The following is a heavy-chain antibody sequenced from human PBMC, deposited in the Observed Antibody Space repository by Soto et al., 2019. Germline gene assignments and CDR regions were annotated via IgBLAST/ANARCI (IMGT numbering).Heavy chain of an antibody. V-gene: IGHV4-39*01. D-gene: IGHD3-3*01. CDR3: ARLAAYDFWRGGNWFDT. CDR2: IYYGETT. CDR1: RASISDNNFY. Sequence: SETLSLSCSVSRASISDNNFYWGWVRQPPGKGLEWIGSIYYGETTYYNPSLKSRVTISADTSNNQVPLMVTSVTVADTAVYYCARLAAYDFWRGGNWFDTWGQGVLVTVSS. J-gene: IGHJ5*02.